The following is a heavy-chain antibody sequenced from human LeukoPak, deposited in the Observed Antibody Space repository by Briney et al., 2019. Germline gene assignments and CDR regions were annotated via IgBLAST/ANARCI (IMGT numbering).Heavy chain of an antibody. D-gene: IGHD3-3*01. Sequence: SVKVSCKASGGTFSSYAISWVRQAPGQGLEWMGRIIPIFGTANYAQKFQGRVTITTDESTSTAYMELSSLRSEDTAVYYCARSYYDFWSGYYNLFDYWGQGTLVTVSS. V-gene: IGHV1-69*05. CDR2: IIPIFGTA. CDR1: GGTFSSYA. CDR3: ARSYYDFWSGYYNLFDY. J-gene: IGHJ4*02.